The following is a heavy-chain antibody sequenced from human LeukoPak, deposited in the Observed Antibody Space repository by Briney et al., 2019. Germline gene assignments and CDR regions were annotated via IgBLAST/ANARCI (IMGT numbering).Heavy chain of an antibody. CDR1: GFSFSSFS. CDR3: ARDMRPGVPASSGYYYGMDV. J-gene: IGHJ6*01. CDR2: IKQDGSEK. D-gene: IGHD2-2*01. Sequence: GGSLRLSCAASGFSFSSFSMSWVRQAPGKGLEWVADIKQDGSEKYFLDSVKGRFTISRDHAKKSLYLQMNSLRVEDTAVYYCARDMRPGVPASSGYYYGMDVWGQGTTVTVSS. V-gene: IGHV3-7*01.